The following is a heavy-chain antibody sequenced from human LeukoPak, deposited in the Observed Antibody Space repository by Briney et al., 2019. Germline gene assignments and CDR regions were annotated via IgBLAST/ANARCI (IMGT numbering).Heavy chain of an antibody. V-gene: IGHV3-21*01. J-gene: IGHJ4*02. Sequence: GGSLRPSCAASGFTFSSYSMNWVRQAPGKGLEWVSSISSSSSSYIYYADSVKGRFTISRDNAKNSLYLQMNSLRAEDTAVYYCARCYYDILTGYCNPFDYWGQGTLVTVSS. CDR3: ARCYYDILTGYCNPFDY. CDR2: ISSSSSSYI. CDR1: GFTFSSYS. D-gene: IGHD3-9*01.